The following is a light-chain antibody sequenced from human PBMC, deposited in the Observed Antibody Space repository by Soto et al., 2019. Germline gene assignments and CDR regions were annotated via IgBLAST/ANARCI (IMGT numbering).Light chain of an antibody. V-gene: IGLV1-47*01. Sequence: QPVLTQPPSASGTPGQTVTISCSGGGSNIGSNFVYWYQQLPGKAPKLVIYQNDRRPSGVPDRYSGSKSGTSASLAISGLRSEDEGDYYCAAWDDTLTGLFGGGTKLTVL. CDR2: QND. J-gene: IGLJ2*01. CDR3: AAWDDTLTGL. CDR1: GSNIGSNF.